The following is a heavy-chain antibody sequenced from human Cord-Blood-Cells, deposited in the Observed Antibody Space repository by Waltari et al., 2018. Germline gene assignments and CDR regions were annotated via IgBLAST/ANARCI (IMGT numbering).Heavy chain of an antibody. Sequence: QVQLVQSGAEVKKPGASVKVSCKASGYTFTGYYMHWVRQAPGQGLEWMGWINPNSGGTNYAQKFQGRVTMTRDTSISTAYMELSRLRSDDTAVYYCARLPTEYCSGGSCYGLNYCGQGTLVTVSS. J-gene: IGHJ4*02. CDR1: GYTFTGYY. D-gene: IGHD2-15*01. CDR3: ARLPTEYCSGGSCYGLNY. V-gene: IGHV1-2*02. CDR2: INPNSGGT.